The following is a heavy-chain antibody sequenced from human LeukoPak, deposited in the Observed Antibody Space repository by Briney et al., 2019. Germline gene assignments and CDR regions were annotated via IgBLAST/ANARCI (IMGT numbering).Heavy chain of an antibody. J-gene: IGHJ6*02. CDR1: GGSFSGYY. CDR3: ARGPIRCSGGSCYSRNYYYGMDV. V-gene: IGHV4-34*01. D-gene: IGHD2-15*01. Sequence: SETLSRKCAVYGGSFSGYYWSWIRQPPGKGLEWIGEINHSDSTNYNPSLKSRVTISVDTSKNQFSLKLSSVTAADTAVYYCARGPIRCSGGSCYSRNYYYGMDVWGQGTTVTVSS. CDR2: INHSDST.